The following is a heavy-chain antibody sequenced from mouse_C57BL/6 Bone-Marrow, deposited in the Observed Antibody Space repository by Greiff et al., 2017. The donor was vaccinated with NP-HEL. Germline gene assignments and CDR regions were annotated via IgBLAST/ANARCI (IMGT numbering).Heavy chain of an antibody. J-gene: IGHJ4*01. CDR3: ARQGGKDYAMDY. CDR2: ISNGGGST. Sequence: DVMLVESGGGLVQPGGSLKLSCAASGFTFSDYYMYWVRQTPEKRLEWVAYISNGGGSTYYPDTVKGRFTISSDNAKHTLYLQMSRLKSEDTAMDYCARQGGKDYAMDYWGQGTSVTVSS. D-gene: IGHD1-1*02. CDR1: GFTFSDYY. V-gene: IGHV5-12*01.